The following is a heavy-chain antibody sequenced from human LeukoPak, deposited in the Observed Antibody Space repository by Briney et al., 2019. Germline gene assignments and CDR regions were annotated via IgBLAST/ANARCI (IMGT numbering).Heavy chain of an antibody. CDR3: ARHSWGDAFDI. CDR1: GGSISSYY. V-gene: IGHV4-59*08. J-gene: IGHJ3*02. D-gene: IGHD3-16*01. CDR2: IYYSGST. Sequence: NPSETLSLTCTVSGGSISSYYWSWIRQPPGKGLEWIAYIYYSGSTNYSPPLKSRVTISVDTSKNQFSLKLSSVTAADTAVYYCARHSWGDAFDIWGQGTMVTVSS.